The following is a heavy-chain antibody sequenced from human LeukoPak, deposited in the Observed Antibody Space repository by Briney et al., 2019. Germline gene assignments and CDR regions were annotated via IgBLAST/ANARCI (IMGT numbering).Heavy chain of an antibody. J-gene: IGHJ5*02. CDR3: ARGRYYGSGSPLSWFDP. D-gene: IGHD3-10*01. V-gene: IGHV3-30*03. Sequence: GGSLRLSCAASGFTFSSYSMNWVRQAPGKGLEWVAVISYDGSNKYYADSVKGRFTISRDNSKNTLYLQMNSLRAEDTAVYYCARGRYYGSGSPLSWFDPWGQGTLVTVSS. CDR2: ISYDGSNK. CDR1: GFTFSSYS.